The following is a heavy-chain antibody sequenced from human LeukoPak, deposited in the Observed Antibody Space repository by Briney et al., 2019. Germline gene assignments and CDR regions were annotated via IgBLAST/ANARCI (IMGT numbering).Heavy chain of an antibody. CDR3: AKGYMGDY. CDR1: GFTFSIYA. J-gene: IGHJ4*02. CDR2: ISSSGGTT. Sequence: GGSLRLSCAASGFTFSIYAMSWVRQVPGKGLEWVSGISSSGGTTYYADSVKGRFTISRDNSKNTLYLQMNSLRAEDTAVYYCAKGYMGDYWGQGTLVTVSS. D-gene: IGHD5-18*01. V-gene: IGHV3-23*01.